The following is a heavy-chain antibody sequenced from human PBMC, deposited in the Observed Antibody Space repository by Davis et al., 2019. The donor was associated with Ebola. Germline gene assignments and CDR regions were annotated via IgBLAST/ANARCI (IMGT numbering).Heavy chain of an antibody. J-gene: IGHJ4*02. CDR2: IYSSGST. Sequence: SETLSLTCTASGGSISGYHWSWIRQPPGKGLEWIGYIYSSGSTNYSPSLKSRVTISVDTSKNQFSLKLSSVTAADTAVYYCARRRSYFDYWGQGTLVTVSS. CDR3: ARRRSYFDY. CDR1: GGSISGYH. V-gene: IGHV4-59*12.